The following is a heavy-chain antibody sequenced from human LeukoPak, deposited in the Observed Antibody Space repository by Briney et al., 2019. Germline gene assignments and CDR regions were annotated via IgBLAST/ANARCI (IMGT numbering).Heavy chain of an antibody. CDR3: ARGPYGSGSYYKGY. Sequence: PSETLSLTCAVYGGSFSGYYWSWIRQPPGKGLGWIGEINHSGSTNYNPSLKSRVTISVDTSKNQFSLKLSSVAAADTAVYYCARGPYGSGSYYKGYWGQGTLVTVSS. V-gene: IGHV4-34*01. CDR1: GGSFSGYY. CDR2: INHSGST. J-gene: IGHJ4*02. D-gene: IGHD3-10*01.